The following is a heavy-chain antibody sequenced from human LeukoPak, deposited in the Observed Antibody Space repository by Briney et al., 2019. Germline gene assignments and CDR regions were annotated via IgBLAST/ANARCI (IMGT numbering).Heavy chain of an antibody. CDR2: INHSGST. Sequence: PSETLSLTCAVYGGSFSGYYWSWIRQTPGKGLEWIGEINHSGSTNYNPSLKSRVTISVDTSKNQFSLKLSSVTAADTAVYYCASDPLAVADVYWGQGTLVTVSS. J-gene: IGHJ4*02. CDR3: ASDPLAVADVY. V-gene: IGHV4-34*01. D-gene: IGHD6-19*01. CDR1: GGSFSGYY.